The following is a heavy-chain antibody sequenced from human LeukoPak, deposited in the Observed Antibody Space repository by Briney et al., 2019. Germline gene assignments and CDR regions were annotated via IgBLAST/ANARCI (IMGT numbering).Heavy chain of an antibody. CDR2: ISYSGGT. CDR1: GGSISSTNNY. Sequence: PSETLSLTCIVSGGSISSTNNYWGCIRQPPGKGLEWIGTISYSGGTYYNPSLKSRVTISIDTSKTQFSLKLSSVTATDTAVYYCARHFDYWGQGTLVTVSS. J-gene: IGHJ4*02. CDR3: ARHFDY. V-gene: IGHV4-39*01.